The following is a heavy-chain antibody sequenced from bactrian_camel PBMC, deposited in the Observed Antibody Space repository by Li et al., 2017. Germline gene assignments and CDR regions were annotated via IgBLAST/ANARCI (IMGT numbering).Heavy chain of an antibody. V-gene: IGHV3S6*01. Sequence: HVQLVESGGGSVQAGGSLTLSCAASGDSRLCMTWFRQVPGKEREAVAGVYTGDNNPYYSDSVKGRFTISRDSAKKTLYLEMNSLKPEDTAMYYCAADTVDFCYWGAPMKEGWWGQGTQVTVS. CDR3: AADTVDFCYWGAPMKEGW. J-gene: IGHJ4*01. CDR1: GDSRLC. D-gene: IGHD5*01. CDR2: VYTGDNNP.